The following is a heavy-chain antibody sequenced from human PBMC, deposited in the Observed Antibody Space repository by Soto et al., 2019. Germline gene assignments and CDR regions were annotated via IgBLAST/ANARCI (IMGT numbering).Heavy chain of an antibody. CDR2: IYPADSDT. V-gene: IGHV5-51*01. CDR1: GYSFTGYW. Sequence: GESLKISCKASGYSFTGYWIGWVRQMPGKGLEWMGIIYPADSDTRYSPSFQGQVTISVDKSISTAYLQWSSLKASDTAMFYCVRGGPESSGISADDAFDIWGQGTVVTVSS. D-gene: IGHD6-19*01. CDR3: VRGGPESSGISADDAFDI. J-gene: IGHJ3*02.